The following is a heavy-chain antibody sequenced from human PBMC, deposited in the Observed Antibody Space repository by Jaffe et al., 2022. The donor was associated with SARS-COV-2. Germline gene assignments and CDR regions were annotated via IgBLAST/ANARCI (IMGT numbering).Heavy chain of an antibody. V-gene: IGHV4-34*01. D-gene: IGHD2-2*01. CDR1: GGSFSGYY. CDR3: ARGRVGSYAMEV. Sequence: QVQLQQWGAGLLKPSETLSLTCAVYGGSFSGYYWTWIRQPPGKGLEWIGEINHSGITSYNPSLKSRVTISIDTSKKQFSLRLSSVTAADTAVYSCARGRVGSYAMEVWGQGTTVTVSS. CDR2: INHSGIT. J-gene: IGHJ6*02.